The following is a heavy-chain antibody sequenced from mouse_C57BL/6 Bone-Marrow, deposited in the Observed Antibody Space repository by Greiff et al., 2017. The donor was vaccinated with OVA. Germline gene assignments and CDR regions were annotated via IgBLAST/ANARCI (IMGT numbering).Heavy chain of an antibody. Sequence: VQLQQPGAELVRPGTSVKLSCKASGYTFTSYWMHWVKQRPGQGLEWIGVIDPSDSYTNYNQKFKGKATLTVDTSSSTAYMQLSSLTSEDSAVYYCARGGSPGGQGTLVTVSA. CDR1: GYTFTSYW. CDR3: ARGGSP. V-gene: IGHV1-59*01. CDR2: IDPSDSYT. J-gene: IGHJ3*01.